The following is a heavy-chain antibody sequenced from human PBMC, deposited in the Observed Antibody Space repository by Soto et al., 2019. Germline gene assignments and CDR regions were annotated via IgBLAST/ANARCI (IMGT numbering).Heavy chain of an antibody. CDR1: GFTFSSYG. CDR2: IWYDGSNK. D-gene: IGHD5-18*01. J-gene: IGHJ3*02. Sequence: QVQLVESGGGVVQPGRSLRLSCAASGFTFSSYGMHWVRQAPGKGLEWVAVIWYDGSNKYYADSVKGRFTISRDNSKNTLYLQMTSLRAEDTAVYYCARGRYSYGYGDAFDIWGQGTMVTVSS. CDR3: ARGRYSYGYGDAFDI. V-gene: IGHV3-33*01.